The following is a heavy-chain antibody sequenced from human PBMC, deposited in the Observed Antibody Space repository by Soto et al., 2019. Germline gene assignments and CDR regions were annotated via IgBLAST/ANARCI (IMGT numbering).Heavy chain of an antibody. V-gene: IGHV3-23*01. Sequence: GGSLRLSCAASGFTFSGYYMSWIRQAPGKGLEWVSAISGSGGSTYYADSVKGRFTISRDNSKNTLYLQMNSLRAEDTAVYYCAKDSGLYGPYNWFDPWGQGTLVTVSS. D-gene: IGHD2-8*01. J-gene: IGHJ5*02. CDR1: GFTFSGYY. CDR3: AKDSGLYGPYNWFDP. CDR2: ISGSGGST.